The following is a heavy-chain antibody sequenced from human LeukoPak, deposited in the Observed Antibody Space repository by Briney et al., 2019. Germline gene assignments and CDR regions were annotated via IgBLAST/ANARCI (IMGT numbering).Heavy chain of an antibody. J-gene: IGHJ4*02. CDR2: VSSVNNYI. V-gene: IGHV3-21*01. CDR3: SRDQGTDYGDYYSDY. Sequence: GGSLRLSCAASGFIFSSFSFNWVRHAPGKGLELVAYVSSVNNYIFYADSVKGRFTISRDNARKSVYLQMNSLRDEDTAVYYCSRDQGTDYGDYYSDYWGQGTLVTVSP. CDR1: GFIFSSFS. D-gene: IGHD4-17*01.